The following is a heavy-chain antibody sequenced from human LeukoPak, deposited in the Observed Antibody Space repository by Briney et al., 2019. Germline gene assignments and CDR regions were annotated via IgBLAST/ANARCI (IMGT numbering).Heavy chain of an antibody. V-gene: IGHV1-18*01. Sequence: ASVKVSCKASGYTFTSYGISWVRQAPGQGLEWMGWISAYNGNTNYAQKLQGRVTITADKSTSTAYMELSSLRSEDTAVYYCARYYYDSSGYYSYYYGMDVWGQGTTVTVSS. D-gene: IGHD3-22*01. CDR2: ISAYNGNT. CDR3: ARYYYDSSGYYSYYYGMDV. CDR1: GYTFTSYG. J-gene: IGHJ6*02.